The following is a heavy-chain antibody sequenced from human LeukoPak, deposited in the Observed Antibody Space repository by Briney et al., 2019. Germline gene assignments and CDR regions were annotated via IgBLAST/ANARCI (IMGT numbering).Heavy chain of an antibody. CDR3: ARGRAVTGSTVIDY. CDR1: GFTFSSYA. Sequence: PGGSLRLSCAASGFTFSSYAMHWVRRAPGKALEWVATISSDGGNRYYSDSVKGRFTISRDNSKSTLYPQMNSLRPEDTAVFHCARGRAVTGSTVIDYWGQGTLVTVSS. J-gene: IGHJ4*02. D-gene: IGHD6-19*01. CDR2: ISSDGGNR. V-gene: IGHV3-30-3*01.